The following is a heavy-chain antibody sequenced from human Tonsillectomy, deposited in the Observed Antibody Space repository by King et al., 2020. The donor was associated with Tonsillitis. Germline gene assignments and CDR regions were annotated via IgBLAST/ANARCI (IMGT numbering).Heavy chain of an antibody. CDR2: LSSSSSNI. CDR3: AKDKGVDYYDSGRGAFDI. V-gene: IGHV3-21*01. D-gene: IGHD3-22*01. Sequence: VQLVESGGGLVKPGGSLRLSCATSGFTFSDYDMNWVRQAPGKGLEWVSSLSSSSSNIYFADSVKGRISISRDNAKNSLYLQIHSLRVEDTAVYYCAKDKGVDYYDSGRGAFDIWDQGTMVTVCS. CDR1: GFTFSDYD. J-gene: IGHJ3*02.